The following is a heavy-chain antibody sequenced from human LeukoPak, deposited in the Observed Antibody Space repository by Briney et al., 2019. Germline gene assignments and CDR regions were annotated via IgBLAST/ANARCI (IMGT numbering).Heavy chain of an antibody. Sequence: PSQTLSLTCSVSGDSLSSGGYYWHWNRQHPEKGLEWIDYIYSTGTTYYNPSLSSRLSMSLDTSKNQFSLKVSSVTAADTAVYFCARDRPDTTSPTTVGRFDPWGQGTLVTVSS. CDR2: IYSTGTT. V-gene: IGHV4-31*03. J-gene: IGHJ5*02. D-gene: IGHD1-26*01. CDR3: ARDRPDTTSPTTVGRFDP. CDR1: GDSLSSGGYY.